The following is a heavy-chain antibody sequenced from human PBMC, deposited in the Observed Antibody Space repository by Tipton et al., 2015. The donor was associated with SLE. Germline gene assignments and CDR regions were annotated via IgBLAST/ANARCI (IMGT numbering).Heavy chain of an antibody. CDR2: ISYDGSNK. J-gene: IGHJ6*04. Sequence: SLRLSCAASGFTFSSYAMRWVRQAPGKGLEWVAVISYDGSNKYYADSVKGRFTISRDNSKNTLYLQMNSLRAEDTAVYYCARGFTPEDVWGKGTTVTVSS. V-gene: IGHV3-30*04. CDR1: GFTFSSYA. CDR3: ARGFTPEDV.